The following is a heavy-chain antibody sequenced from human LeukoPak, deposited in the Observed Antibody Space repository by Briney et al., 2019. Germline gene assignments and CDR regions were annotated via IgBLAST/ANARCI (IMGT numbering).Heavy chain of an antibody. V-gene: IGHV5-51*01. D-gene: IGHD2-15*01. J-gene: IGHJ4*02. CDR1: GYRFTSCW. CDR2: MYPGDSET. Sequence: HGASLPISFKCSGYRFTSCWIGWVRQIYGQGLEGKGIMYPGDSETGYSPSFQGQVAISADKSISTAYLQWSSLKASDTAMYYCARRYCSGANCCYLEYTGQGTLGTASS. CDR3: ARRYCSGANCCYLEY.